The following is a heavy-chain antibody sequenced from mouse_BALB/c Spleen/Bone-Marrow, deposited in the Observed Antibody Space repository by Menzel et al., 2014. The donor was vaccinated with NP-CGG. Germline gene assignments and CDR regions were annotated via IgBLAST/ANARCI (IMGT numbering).Heavy chain of an antibody. D-gene: IGHD2-4*01. CDR2: INNGGINT. CDR1: GFTFSSYA. Sequence: EVNVVESGGGLVKPGGSLKLSCAVSGFTFSSYAMSWVRQTPEKRLEWVAAINNGGINTCYLDSVKGRFTISRDNAKNTLYLQMSSLRSEDTAMYYCARFTMITTGDVMGYWGQGTSVAVSS. V-gene: IGHV5-9-3*01. J-gene: IGHJ4*01. CDR3: ARFTMITTGDVMGY.